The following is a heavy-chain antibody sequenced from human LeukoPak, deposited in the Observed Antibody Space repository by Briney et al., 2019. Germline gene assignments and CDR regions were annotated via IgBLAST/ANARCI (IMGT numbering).Heavy chain of an antibody. D-gene: IGHD3-10*01. CDR1: GGSISSYY. J-gene: IGHJ5*02. Sequence: SETLSLTCTVSGGSISSYYWSWIRQPPGKGLEWIGYIYYSGSTNYNPSLKSRVTISVGTSKNQFSLKLSSVTAADTAVYYCARNGFGEPFDPWGQGTLVTVSS. CDR2: IYYSGST. CDR3: ARNGFGEPFDP. V-gene: IGHV4-59*08.